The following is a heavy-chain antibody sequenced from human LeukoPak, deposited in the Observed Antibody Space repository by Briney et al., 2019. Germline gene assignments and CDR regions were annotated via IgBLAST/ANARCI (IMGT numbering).Heavy chain of an antibody. V-gene: IGHV3-23*01. CDR1: GFTFSSYA. CDR2: ISGSGGST. J-gene: IGHJ3*02. CDR3: AKDLTYYDFWSGYYIGAFDI. D-gene: IGHD3-3*01. Sequence: GGSLRLSCAASGFTFSSYAMSWVRQAPGKGLEWVSAISGSGGSTYYADSVKGRFTISRDNSKNTLYLQMNSLRAEDTAVYYCAKDLTYYDFWSGYYIGAFDIWGQGTMVTVSS.